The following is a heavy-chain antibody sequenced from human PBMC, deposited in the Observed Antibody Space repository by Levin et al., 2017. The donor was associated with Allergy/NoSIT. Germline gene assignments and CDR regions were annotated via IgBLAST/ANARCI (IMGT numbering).Heavy chain of an antibody. J-gene: IGHJ4*02. CDR3: AIGKGEFQY. D-gene: IGHD3-16*01. Sequence: SETLSLTCTVSSGSMSSGGYYWDWIRQAPGKGLEWIGNVHYSGRTNYNPSLKSRVTMSADTSQNQFSLKLTSMTAADTAVYYCAIGKGEFQYWGQGTLVTVSS. V-gene: IGHV4-39*01. CDR1: SGSMSSGGYY. CDR2: VHYSGRT.